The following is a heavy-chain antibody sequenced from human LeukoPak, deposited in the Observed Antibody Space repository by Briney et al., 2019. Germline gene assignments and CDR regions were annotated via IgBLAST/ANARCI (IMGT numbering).Heavy chain of an antibody. J-gene: IGHJ3*02. D-gene: IGHD1-7*01. Sequence: PGRSLRLSCAASGFTFDDYAMHWVRQAPGKGLKWVSGISWNSGSIGYADSVKGRFTISRDNAKNSLYLQMNSLRAEDTALYYCAKSRSYGTRDAFDIWGQGTMVTVSS. CDR2: ISWNSGSI. V-gene: IGHV3-9*01. CDR3: AKSRSYGTRDAFDI. CDR1: GFTFDDYA.